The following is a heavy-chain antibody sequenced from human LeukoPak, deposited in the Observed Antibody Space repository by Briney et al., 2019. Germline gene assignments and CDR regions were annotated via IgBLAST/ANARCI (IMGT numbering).Heavy chain of an antibody. CDR2: IRSKAYGGTT. CDR1: AFTFGDYA. Sequence: GGSLRLSCTAYAFTFGDYAMSWVRQAPGKGLEWVGVIRSKAYGGTTEYAASVKGRFTISRDDSKSIAYLQMNSLKTEDTAVYYCTRASGGYFDWPLVYWGQGTLVTVSS. V-gene: IGHV3-49*04. CDR3: TRASGGYFDWPLVY. D-gene: IGHD3-9*01. J-gene: IGHJ4*02.